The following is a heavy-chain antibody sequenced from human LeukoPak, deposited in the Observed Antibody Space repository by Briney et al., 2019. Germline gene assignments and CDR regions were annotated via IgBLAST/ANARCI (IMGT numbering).Heavy chain of an antibody. D-gene: IGHD6-19*01. CDR1: GGSISNYY. J-gene: IGHJ4*02. CDR3: TRHRGSGFDY. Sequence: KPSETLSLTCTVSGGSISNYYWSWIRQPPGKGPEWIAYIYYSGSTNYNPSLKSRVAISVDTSKNHFSLKLGSVTAADTAIYYCTRHRGSGFDYWGQGTLVTVSS. V-gene: IGHV4-59*08. CDR2: IYYSGST.